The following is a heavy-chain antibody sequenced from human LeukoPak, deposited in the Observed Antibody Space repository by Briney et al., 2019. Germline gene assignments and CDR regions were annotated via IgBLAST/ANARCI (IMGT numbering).Heavy chain of an antibody. CDR2: INGYNGNT. CDR3: AREGWGTYSSGPYYFDY. CDR1: GYTFTRNG. V-gene: IGHV1-18*04. Sequence: GASVKVSCKASGYTFTRNGISWVRQAPGQGLEWMWWINGYNGNTKYAQKLQGRVTMTTDTSTTTAYMELRSLRSDDTAVYYCAREGWGTYSSGPYYFDYWGQGTLITVSS. J-gene: IGHJ4*02. D-gene: IGHD6-19*01.